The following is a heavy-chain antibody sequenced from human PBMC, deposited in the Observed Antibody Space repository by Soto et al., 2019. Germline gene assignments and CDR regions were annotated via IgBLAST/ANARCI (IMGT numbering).Heavy chain of an antibody. CDR2: IIPVLGVT. CDR3: ARRRYCGADCYSKYYYGMDV. D-gene: IGHD2-21*02. Sequence: QVQLVQSGAEVKKPGSSVKVSCQASGSTFSSYTVSWVRQAPGQGLEWMGRIIPVLGVTNYAPKFKGRGTIGEDKSKTTAYMELSSLRYGDTAVYYCARRRYCGADCYSKYYYGMDVWGQGTTVTVSS. CDR1: GSTFSSYT. V-gene: IGHV1-69*02. J-gene: IGHJ6*02.